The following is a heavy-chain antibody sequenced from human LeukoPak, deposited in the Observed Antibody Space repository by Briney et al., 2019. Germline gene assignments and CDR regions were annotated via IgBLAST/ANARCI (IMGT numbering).Heavy chain of an antibody. Sequence: PSETLSLTCTVSGGSISSYYWSWIRQPPGKGLEWIGYIYYSGSTNYNPSLKSRVTISVDTSKNQFSLKLSSVTAADTAVYYCARDNLAGAYDSPSFQHWGQGTLVTVSS. CDR1: GGSISSYY. CDR2: IYYSGST. D-gene: IGHD3-3*01. J-gene: IGHJ1*01. V-gene: IGHV4-59*01. CDR3: ARDNLAGAYDSPSFQH.